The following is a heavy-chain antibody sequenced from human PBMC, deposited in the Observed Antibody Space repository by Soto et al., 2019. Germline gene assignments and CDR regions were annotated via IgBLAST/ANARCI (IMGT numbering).Heavy chain of an antibody. J-gene: IGHJ4*02. V-gene: IGHV4-34*01. CDR2: INHSGST. CDR3: ARGLNPSVVVTDNRPFDY. CDR1: GESISCYY. D-gene: IGHD2-21*02. Sequence: SATLSLPCAVYGESISCYYWSWIRQAPGKGLEWIGEINHSGSTNYNPSPKSRVTISVDTSKNQLSLKLTSVTAAAAGVFYCARGLNPSVVVTDNRPFDYWGQGTLVTVS.